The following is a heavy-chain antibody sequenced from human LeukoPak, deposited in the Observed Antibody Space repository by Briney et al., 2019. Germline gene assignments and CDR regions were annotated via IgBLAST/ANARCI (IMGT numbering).Heavy chain of an antibody. Sequence: ASVKVSCKASGYTFTSYYMHWVRQAPGQGLEWMGIINPSGGSTNYAQRFQGRVTMTTDTSTSTAYMELRSLRSDDTAVYFCARHRRDRLYYDSSGYHDAFDFWGQGTMVTVPS. CDR3: ARHRRDRLYYDSSGYHDAFDF. CDR2: INPSGGST. D-gene: IGHD3-22*01. V-gene: IGHV1-46*01. CDR1: GYTFTSYY. J-gene: IGHJ3*01.